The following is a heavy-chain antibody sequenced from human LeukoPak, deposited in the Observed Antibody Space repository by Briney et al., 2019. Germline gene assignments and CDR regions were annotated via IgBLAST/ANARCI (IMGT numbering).Heavy chain of an antibody. CDR1: GFRFSTFV. Sequence: PGGSLRLSCAASGFRFSTFVMSWVRQAPGKGLEWVSTVSGSGANTYYADSVKGQFTVPRDNSKNTLYLQLNSLRVEDTAVYYCAKGPVAGTRWFDPWGQGTLVTVSS. CDR2: VSGSGANT. CDR3: AKGPVAGTRWFDP. D-gene: IGHD2-15*01. V-gene: IGHV3-23*01. J-gene: IGHJ5*02.